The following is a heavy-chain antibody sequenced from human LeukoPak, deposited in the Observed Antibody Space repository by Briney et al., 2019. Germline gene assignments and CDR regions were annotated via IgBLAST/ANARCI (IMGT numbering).Heavy chain of an antibody. D-gene: IGHD3-22*01. Sequence: GASVKVSCKASGGTFSSYAISWVRQAPGKGFEWWGGFDPEDGVTIYAQKFQGRVTMTEDTSTDTAYMELSSLRSEDTAVYYCATEYYDSSGYIIYWGQGTLVTVSS. CDR1: GGTFSSYA. CDR2: FDPEDGVT. CDR3: ATEYYDSSGYIIY. V-gene: IGHV1-24*01. J-gene: IGHJ4*02.